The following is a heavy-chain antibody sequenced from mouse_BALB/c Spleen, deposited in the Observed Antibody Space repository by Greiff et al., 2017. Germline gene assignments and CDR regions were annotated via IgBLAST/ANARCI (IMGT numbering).Heavy chain of an antibody. CDR1: GFDFSRYW. D-gene: IGHD1-1*01. V-gene: IGHV4-2*02. Sequence: EVKLVESGGGLVQPGGSLNLSCAASGFDFSRYWMSWARQAPGKGQEWIGEINPGSSTINYTPSLKDKFIISRDNAKNTLYLQMSKVRSEDTALYYCARGSSYGYFDVWGAGTTVTVSS. CDR2: INPGSSTI. CDR3: ARGSSYGYFDV. J-gene: IGHJ1*01.